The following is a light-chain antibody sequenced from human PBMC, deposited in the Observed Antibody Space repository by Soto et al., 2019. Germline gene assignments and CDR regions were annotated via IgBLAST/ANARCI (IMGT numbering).Light chain of an antibody. CDR3: QQYTSYSRA. Sequence: IQLTQSPSSLSASVGDRVTITCRASQSISHFLAWYQQKPGKAPKLLIYDASNLGSGVPSRFSGSGSGTDVTLTISGLQPDDFTTYYCQQYTSYSRASGQGTKV. V-gene: IGKV1-5*01. J-gene: IGKJ1*01. CDR1: QSISHF. CDR2: DAS.